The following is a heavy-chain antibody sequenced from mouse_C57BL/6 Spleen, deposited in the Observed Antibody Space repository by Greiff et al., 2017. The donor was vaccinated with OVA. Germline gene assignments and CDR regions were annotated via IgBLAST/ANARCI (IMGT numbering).Heavy chain of an antibody. V-gene: IGHV1-55*01. J-gene: IGHJ2*01. CDR3: ARGGFYFDY. CDR2: IYPGSGST. Sequence: VQLQQPGAELVKPGASVKMSCKASGYTFTSSWITWVKQRPGQGLEWIGDIYPGSGSTHYNEKFKSKATLTVDTSSSTAYMQISSLTSEDSAVCYCARGGFYFDYWGQGTTLTVSS. CDR1: GYTFTSSW.